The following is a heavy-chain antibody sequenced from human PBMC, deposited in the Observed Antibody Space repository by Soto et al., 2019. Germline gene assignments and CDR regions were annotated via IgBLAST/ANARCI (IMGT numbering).Heavy chain of an antibody. CDR1: GGSFSGYY. V-gene: IGHV4-34*01. D-gene: IGHD6-13*01. CDR3: ARGGKLVGSSWYLYRKPFDY. Sequence: QVQLQQWGAGLLKPSETLSLTCAVYGGSFSGYYWSWIRQPPGKGLEWIGEINHSGSTNYNPSLKSRVTISVDPSKNQFSLKLSSVTAADTAVYYCARGGKLVGSSWYLYRKPFDYWGQGTLVTVSS. J-gene: IGHJ4*02. CDR2: INHSGST.